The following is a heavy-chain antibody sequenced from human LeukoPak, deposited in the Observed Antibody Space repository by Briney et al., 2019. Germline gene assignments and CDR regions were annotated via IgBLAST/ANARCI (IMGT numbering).Heavy chain of an antibody. Sequence: SETLSLTCTVSGGSISSYYWSWIRQPPGKGLEWIGYIYYSGSTNYNPSLKSRVTISVDTSKNQFSLKLSSVTAADTAVYYCARDDYYFDYWGQGTLVTVSS. V-gene: IGHV4-59*01. CDR1: GGSISSYY. CDR2: IYYSGST. CDR3: ARDDYYFDY. D-gene: IGHD2-21*01. J-gene: IGHJ4*02.